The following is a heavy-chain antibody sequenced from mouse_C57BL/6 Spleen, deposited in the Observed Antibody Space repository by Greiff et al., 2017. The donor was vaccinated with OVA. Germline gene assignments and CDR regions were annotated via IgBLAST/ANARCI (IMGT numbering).Heavy chain of an antibody. Sequence: QVQLKESGAELVMPGASVKLSCKASGYTFTSYWMHWVKQRPGQGLEWIGEIDPSDSYTNYNQKFKGKSTLTVDKSSSTAYMQLSSLTSEDSAVYYCARRNDGYFDYWGQGTTLTVSS. CDR3: ARRNDGYFDY. CDR2: IDPSDSYT. D-gene: IGHD2-3*01. V-gene: IGHV1-69*01. CDR1: GYTFTSYW. J-gene: IGHJ2*01.